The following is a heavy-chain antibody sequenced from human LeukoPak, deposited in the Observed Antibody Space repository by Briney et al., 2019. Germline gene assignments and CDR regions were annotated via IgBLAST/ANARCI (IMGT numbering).Heavy chain of an antibody. Sequence: GGSLRLSCAASGFTFDDYGISWVRQAPGKGLEWVSSINWNGGSTGYADSVKGRFTISRDNAKNSLYLQMNSLRAEDTALYYCAKDIRARGGDYGVPGYWGQGTLVTVSS. V-gene: IGHV3-20*04. D-gene: IGHD4-17*01. CDR1: GFTFDDYG. CDR2: INWNGGST. CDR3: AKDIRARGGDYGVPGY. J-gene: IGHJ4*02.